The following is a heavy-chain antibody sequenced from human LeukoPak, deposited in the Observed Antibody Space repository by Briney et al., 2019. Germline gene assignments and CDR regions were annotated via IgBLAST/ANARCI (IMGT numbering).Heavy chain of an antibody. CDR2: IYYSGSS. Sequence: SETLSLTCTVSGGSISSYYWSWIRQPPGKGLEWIGYIYYSGSSNYNPSLKSRVTMSVDTSKNQFSLKLSSVTAADTAVYYCARVSGGYSYGYPYYFDYWGQGTLVTVSS. J-gene: IGHJ4*02. V-gene: IGHV4-59*12. CDR1: GGSISSYY. D-gene: IGHD5-18*01. CDR3: ARVSGGYSYGYPYYFDY.